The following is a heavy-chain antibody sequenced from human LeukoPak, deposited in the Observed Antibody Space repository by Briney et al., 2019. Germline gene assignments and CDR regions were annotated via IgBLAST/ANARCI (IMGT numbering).Heavy chain of an antibody. D-gene: IGHD5-18*01. CDR3: ARDHTALFDY. CDR2: IYYSGST. Sequence: PETLSLTCTVSGGSIISYYWSWIRQPPGKGLEWIGYIYYSGSTNYSPSLKSRVTISVDTSKNQFSLRLSSVTAADTAVYYCARDHTALFDYWGQGTLVTVAS. J-gene: IGHJ4*02. V-gene: IGHV4-59*01. CDR1: GGSIISYY.